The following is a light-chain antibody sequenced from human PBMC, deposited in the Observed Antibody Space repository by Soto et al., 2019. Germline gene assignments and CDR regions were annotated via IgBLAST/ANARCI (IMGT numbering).Light chain of an antibody. V-gene: IGKV1-5*03. CDR1: QSISSW. J-gene: IGKJ1*01. CDR2: KAS. Sequence: DIQMTQSPSTLSASAGDRVTITCRASQSISSWLAWYQQKPGKAPKLLIYKASSLESGVPSRFSGSGSGTEFTLTISSLQPDEFATYYCQQYNDYPWPFCQGTKVDIK. CDR3: QQYNDYPWP.